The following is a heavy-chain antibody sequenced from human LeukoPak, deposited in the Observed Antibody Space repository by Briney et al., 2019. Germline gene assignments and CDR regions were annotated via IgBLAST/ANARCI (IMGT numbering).Heavy chain of an antibody. CDR3: ARDSSSWALNDAFDI. J-gene: IGHJ3*02. CDR2: IWYDGGNK. D-gene: IGHD1-26*01. CDR1: GFTFSSYG. V-gene: IGHV3-33*01. Sequence: GGSLRLSCAASGFTFSSYGMHWVRQAPGKGLEWVAVIWYDGGNKYYADSVKGRFTISRDNSKNTLYLQMNSLRAEDTAVYYCARDSSSWALNDAFDIWGQGTMVTVSS.